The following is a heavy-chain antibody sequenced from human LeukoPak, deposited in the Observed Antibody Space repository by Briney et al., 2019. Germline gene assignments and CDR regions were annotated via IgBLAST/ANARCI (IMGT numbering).Heavy chain of an antibody. D-gene: IGHD3-22*01. Sequence: ASVKVSCKTSGYTFTGYYMHWVRQAPGQGLEWMGWINPNSGGTNYAQKFQGRVTMTRDTSISTAYMELSRLRSDDTAVYYCAREDSSGYSPPDYWGQGTLVTVSS. CDR3: AREDSSGYSPPDY. CDR2: INPNSGGT. V-gene: IGHV1-2*02. CDR1: GYTFTGYY. J-gene: IGHJ4*02.